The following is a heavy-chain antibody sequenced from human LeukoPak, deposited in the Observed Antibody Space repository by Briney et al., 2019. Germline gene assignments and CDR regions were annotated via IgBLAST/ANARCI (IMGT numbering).Heavy chain of an antibody. D-gene: IGHD3-22*01. CDR2: ISSSSSYI. CDR3: ARKSDYDSSGYHNWFDL. CDR1: GFTFSSYT. J-gene: IGHJ5*02. V-gene: IGHV3-21*01. Sequence: GGSLRLSCAASGFTFSSYTMNWVRQAPGKGLEWVSSISSSSSYIYYADSVKGRFTISRGNAKNSLYLQMNSLRAEDTAVYYCARKSDYDSSGYHNWFDLWGQGTLVTVSS.